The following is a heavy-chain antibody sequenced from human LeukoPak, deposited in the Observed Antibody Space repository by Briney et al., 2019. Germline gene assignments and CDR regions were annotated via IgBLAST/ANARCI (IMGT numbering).Heavy chain of an antibody. Sequence: AGGSLRLSCAASGFTFSSYGMHWVRQAPGKGLEWVGRIRSTTDGGTTDYAAPVKGRFTISRDDSRNTLYLQMNNLKTDDTGRYFCTTDGYGWGQIDFWGQGTLVIVAS. CDR3: TTDGYGWGQIDF. J-gene: IGHJ4*02. CDR1: GFTFSSYG. D-gene: IGHD5-18*01. V-gene: IGHV3-15*01. CDR2: IRSTTDGGTT.